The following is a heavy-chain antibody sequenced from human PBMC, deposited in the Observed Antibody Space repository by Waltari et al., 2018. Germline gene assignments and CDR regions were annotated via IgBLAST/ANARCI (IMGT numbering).Heavy chain of an antibody. CDR2: LSGSAALT. V-gene: IGHV3-23*01. CDR1: GCTFSNSD. J-gene: IGHJ3*02. CDR3: AKDLTGWGAFDI. Sequence: EVQLLASGGGLVQPGGSLRLSCTASGCTFSNSDLNWFRQARGRGREWVSRLSGSAALTDYADAVKGRFIISRENSKNTLFLQMNSLRAEDTAIYYCAKDLTGWGAFDIWGQGTMVTVSS. D-gene: IGHD1-20*01.